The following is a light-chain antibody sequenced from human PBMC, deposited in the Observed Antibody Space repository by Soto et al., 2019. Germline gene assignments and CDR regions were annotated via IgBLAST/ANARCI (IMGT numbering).Light chain of an antibody. J-gene: IGKJ1*01. V-gene: IGKV1-39*01. CDR2: AAS. CDR1: QSISSY. Sequence: DIQMTQSPSSLSASVGDRVTITCRASQSISSYLSWYQQKPGKAPNLLIYAASSLQSGVPSRFSGSGSGTDFTLTISSLQPEDFATYYCQQPYSIPRTFGRGTTVEIK. CDR3: QQPYSIPRT.